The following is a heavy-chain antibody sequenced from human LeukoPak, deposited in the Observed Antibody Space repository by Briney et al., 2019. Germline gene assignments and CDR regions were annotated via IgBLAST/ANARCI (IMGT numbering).Heavy chain of an antibody. J-gene: IGHJ4*02. D-gene: IGHD4-17*01. CDR2: ISSSSSYT. V-gene: IGHV3-21*01. CDR3: ARVFLTTVTAWGPDY. CDR1: GFTFSSYA. Sequence: GGSLRLSCAASGFTFSSYAMNWVRQAPGKGLEWVSSISSSSSYTYYADSVKGRFTISRDNAKNPLYLQMNSLRAEDTAVYYCARVFLTTVTAWGPDYWGQGTLVTVSS.